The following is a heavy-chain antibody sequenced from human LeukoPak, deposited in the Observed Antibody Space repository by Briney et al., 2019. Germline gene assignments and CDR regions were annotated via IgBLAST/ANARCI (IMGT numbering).Heavy chain of an antibody. Sequence: PSETLSLTCRVSGGPIDFHYWSWLRQPAGSGLEWIGHVYARGTTDYNPSLQNRVTMSLDTSKNQSSLKLTSVTAADTAVYYCARDLWFGESADAFNIWGQGTMVTVSS. CDR2: VYARGTT. CDR3: ARDLWFGESADAFNI. CDR1: GGPIDFHY. J-gene: IGHJ3*02. V-gene: IGHV4-4*07. D-gene: IGHD3-10*01.